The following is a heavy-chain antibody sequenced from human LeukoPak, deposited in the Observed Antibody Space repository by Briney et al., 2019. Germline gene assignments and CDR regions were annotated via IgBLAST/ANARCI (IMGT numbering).Heavy chain of an antibody. J-gene: IGHJ4*02. Sequence: GGSLRFCCAASGFTFSLYGLHWVRQTPGKGLEWLAYIQYDGTNQYYVDSVKGRFIISRDNSKNTLYLEMNSLRPEDTGVYFCALWDSFVDGKYFDLWGQGTLATVSS. CDR2: IQYDGTNQ. D-gene: IGHD5-18*01. V-gene: IGHV3-30*02. CDR3: ALWDSFVDGKYFDL. CDR1: GFTFSLYG.